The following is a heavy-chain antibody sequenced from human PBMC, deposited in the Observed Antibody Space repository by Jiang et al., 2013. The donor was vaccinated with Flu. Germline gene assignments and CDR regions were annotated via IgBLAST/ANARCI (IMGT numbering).Heavy chain of an antibody. CDR3: ARDRRTWNEIDY. Sequence: GAEVKKPGASVKVSCKSSGYTFTDYKIHWVRQAPGQRLEWMGWINGGNDNTKYSQKFRGRVTIIRDTSASTAYMELSSLRSEDTAVYYCARDRRTWNEIDYWGQGTLVTVSS. CDR2: INGGNDNT. V-gene: IGHV1-3*01. CDR1: GYTFTDYK. D-gene: IGHD1-1*01. J-gene: IGHJ4*02.